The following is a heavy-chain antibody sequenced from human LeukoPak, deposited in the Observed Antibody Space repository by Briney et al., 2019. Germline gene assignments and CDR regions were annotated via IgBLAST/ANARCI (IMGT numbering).Heavy chain of an antibody. V-gene: IGHV4-34*01. Sequence: SETLSLTCAVYGGSFSGYYWSWIRQPPGKGLEWIGEINRSGGTNYNPSLKSRVTISVDTSKNQFSLMLSSVTAADTALYYCARGIVLMVYAFDYWGQGTLVTVSS. CDR3: ARGIVLMVYAFDY. CDR2: INRSGGT. J-gene: IGHJ4*02. CDR1: GGSFSGYY. D-gene: IGHD2-8*01.